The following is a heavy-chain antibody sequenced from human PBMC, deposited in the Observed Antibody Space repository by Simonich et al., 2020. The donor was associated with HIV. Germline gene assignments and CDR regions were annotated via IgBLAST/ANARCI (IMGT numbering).Heavy chain of an antibody. J-gene: IGHJ3*02. CDR1: GFTFGDYA. D-gene: IGHD3-22*01. Sequence: EVQLVESGGGLVQPGRSLRLSCTASGFTFGDYAMSWVRQAPGKGLEWVGFIRSKAYGGTTEYAASVKGRFTISRDDSKIIAYLQMNSLKTEDTAVYYCTRVYYDSSGYHDAFDIWGQGTMVTVSS. CDR2: IRSKAYGGTT. CDR3: TRVYYDSSGYHDAFDI. V-gene: IGHV3-49*04.